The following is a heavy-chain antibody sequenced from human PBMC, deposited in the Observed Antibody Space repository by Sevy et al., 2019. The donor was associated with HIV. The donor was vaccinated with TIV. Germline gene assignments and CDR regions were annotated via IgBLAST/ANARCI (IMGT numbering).Heavy chain of an antibody. CDR1: GFTFSSYA. Sequence: GGSLRLSCAASGFTFSSYAMSWVRQAPGKGLEWVSAISGSGGSTYYADSVKGRFTISRDNSKNTLYLQMNSLRAEDXXXXXXXXXXXXXXIGGDYWGQGTLVTVSS. CDR2: ISGSGGST. D-gene: IGHD3-10*01. CDR3: XXXXXXXXIGGDY. V-gene: IGHV3-23*01. J-gene: IGHJ4*02.